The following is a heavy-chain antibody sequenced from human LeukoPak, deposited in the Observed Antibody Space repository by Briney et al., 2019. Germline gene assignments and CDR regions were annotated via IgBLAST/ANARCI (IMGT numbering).Heavy chain of an antibody. CDR3: ARVGPVLRFLEFDP. J-gene: IGHJ5*02. Sequence: GASVKVSCKASGYTFTGYYMHWVRQAPGQGLEWMGWINPNSGGTNYAQKFRGRVTMTRDTSISTAYMELSRLRSDDTAVYYCARVGPVLRFLEFDPWGQGTLVTVSS. V-gene: IGHV1-2*02. CDR2: INPNSGGT. D-gene: IGHD3-3*01. CDR1: GYTFTGYY.